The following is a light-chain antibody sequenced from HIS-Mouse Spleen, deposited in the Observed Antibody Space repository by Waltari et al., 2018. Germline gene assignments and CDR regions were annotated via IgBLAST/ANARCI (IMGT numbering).Light chain of an antibody. V-gene: IGLV2-23*03. CDR2: EGS. CDR1: SSAVGSYNL. CDR3: CSYAGSSTFVVV. Sequence: QSALTQPASVSGSPGQSITISCTGPSSAVGSYNLVSWYQQHPGKAPKLMIYEGSKRPSGVSNRFSGSKSGNTASLTISGLQAEDEADYYCCSYAGSSTFVVVFGGGTKLTVL. J-gene: IGLJ2*01.